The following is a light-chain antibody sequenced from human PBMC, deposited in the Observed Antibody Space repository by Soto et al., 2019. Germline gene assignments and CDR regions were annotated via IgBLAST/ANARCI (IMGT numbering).Light chain of an antibody. Sequence: EIVLTQSPGTLSLSPGERATLSCRASQRISSTYIAWYQQKRGQAPRLLIFGACSRATGIPDRFSGSGSGTDFSLTISSLEPEDSAVSSCQQYVRSPYTFGPGTKVDIK. V-gene: IGKV3-20*01. CDR2: GAC. J-gene: IGKJ3*01. CDR1: QRISSTY. CDR3: QQYVRSPYT.